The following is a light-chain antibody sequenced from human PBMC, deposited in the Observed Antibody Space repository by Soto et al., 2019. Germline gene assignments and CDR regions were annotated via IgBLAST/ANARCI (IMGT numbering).Light chain of an antibody. V-gene: IGKV1-39*01. CDR1: QSINIF. Sequence: DIQMTQSPSSLSASVGDRVTIACRASQSINIFLNWYQQKPGKAPKLLIYGASSLQSGVPSRFSAAGSGTDFKLSITSLQPEDFGTYYCPQSSGGPPFTFGPGTTVDIK. CDR2: GAS. CDR3: PQSSGGPPFT. J-gene: IGKJ3*01.